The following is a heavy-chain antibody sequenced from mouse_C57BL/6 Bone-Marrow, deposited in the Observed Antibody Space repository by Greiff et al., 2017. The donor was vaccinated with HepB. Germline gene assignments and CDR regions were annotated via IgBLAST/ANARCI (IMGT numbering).Heavy chain of an antibody. CDR1: GYSITSGYY. D-gene: IGHD1-1*02. Sequence: EVQLQESGPGLVKPSQSLSLTCSVPGYSITSGYYWNWIRQFPGNKLEWMGYISYDGSNNYNPSLKNRISITRDTSKNQFFLKLNSVTTEDTATYYCARLWSYAMDYWGQGTSVTVSS. CDR3: ARLWSYAMDY. CDR2: ISYDGSN. J-gene: IGHJ4*01. V-gene: IGHV3-6*01.